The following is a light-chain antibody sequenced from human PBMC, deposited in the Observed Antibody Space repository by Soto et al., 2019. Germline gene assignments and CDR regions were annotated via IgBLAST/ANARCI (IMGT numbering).Light chain of an antibody. CDR2: AAS. CDR1: QSINSY. J-gene: IGKJ1*01. V-gene: IGKV1-39*01. Sequence: DIQMTQSPSSLSASVGDRVTITCRASQSINSYLNWYQQKPGKAPKLLIYAASSFQSGVPSRFSGSVSGTDFSLTISSLQPEDFATYYYQQSYSTPPWTFGQGTKVEIK. CDR3: QQSYSTPPWT.